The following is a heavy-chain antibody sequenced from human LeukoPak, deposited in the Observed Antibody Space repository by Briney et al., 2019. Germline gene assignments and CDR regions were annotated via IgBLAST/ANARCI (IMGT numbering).Heavy chain of an antibody. Sequence: GGSLRLSCAASGFTFSSYAMSWVRQAPGKGLEWVSAISGSGGSTYYADSVKGRFTISRDNSMNTLYLQMNSLRAEDTAVYYCAKEFRVTMIVVVRDAFDIWGQGTMVTVSS. CDR3: AKEFRVTMIVVVRDAFDI. CDR1: GFTFSSYA. CDR2: ISGSGGST. V-gene: IGHV3-23*01. D-gene: IGHD3-22*01. J-gene: IGHJ3*02.